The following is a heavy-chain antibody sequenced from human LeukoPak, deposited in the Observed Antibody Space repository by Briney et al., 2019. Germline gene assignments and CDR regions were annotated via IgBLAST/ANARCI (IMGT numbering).Heavy chain of an antibody. V-gene: IGHV3-48*01. Sequence: GGSLRLSCAASGFTFSSYSMNWVRQAPGKGLEWVSYISSSSSTIYYADSVKGRFTISRDNAKNSLYLQMNSLRAEDTAVYYCARGPPLRYFDWLQSYYLDYWGQGTLVTVSS. CDR1: GFTFSSYS. J-gene: IGHJ4*02. CDR2: ISSSSSTI. D-gene: IGHD3-9*01. CDR3: ARGPPLRYFDWLQSYYLDY.